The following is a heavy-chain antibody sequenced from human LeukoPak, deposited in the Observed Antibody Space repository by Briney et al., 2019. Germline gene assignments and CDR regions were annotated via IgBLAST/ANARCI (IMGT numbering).Heavy chain of an antibody. CDR2: ISDTGGST. Sequence: GGSLRLSCAVSGFTFSSYAMSWVRQAPGKGLEWVSTISDTGGSTYSADPAKGRFTIPKATSKNTLYLQMNSLRAEDTAVYYCAQRSSDGSMRRFDYWGQGTLVTVSS. CDR1: GFTFSSYA. J-gene: IGHJ4*02. CDR3: AQRSSDGSMRRFDY. V-gene: IGHV3-23*01. D-gene: IGHD2/OR15-2a*01.